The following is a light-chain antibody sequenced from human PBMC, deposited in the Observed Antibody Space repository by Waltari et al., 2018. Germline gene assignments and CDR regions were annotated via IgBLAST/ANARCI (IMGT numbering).Light chain of an antibody. CDR1: QSISSY. J-gene: IGKJ5*01. CDR2: AAS. CDR3: QQSDSTPST. V-gene: IGKV1-39*01. Sequence: DIQMTQSPSSLSASVGDKVTITCRASQSISSYLNWYQQKPEKAPKLRIYAASSLHSGVPTMFRCSGSGTDFTLTISSLQPEDFVTYYCQQSDSTPSTFGQGTRLEIK.